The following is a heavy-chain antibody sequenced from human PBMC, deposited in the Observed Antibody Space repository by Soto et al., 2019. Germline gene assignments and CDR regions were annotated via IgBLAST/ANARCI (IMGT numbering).Heavy chain of an antibody. Sequence: GGSLRLSCAASGFTFSSYWMSWVRQAPGKGLEWVANINQDGSEKFYVDSVKGRFTISRDNAKNSLYLQMDSLRAEDTAVYYYARGRPRPYWGQGTLVTVSS. CDR2: INQDGSEK. V-gene: IGHV3-7*01. CDR3: ARGRPRPY. D-gene: IGHD6-6*01. J-gene: IGHJ4*02. CDR1: GFTFSSYW.